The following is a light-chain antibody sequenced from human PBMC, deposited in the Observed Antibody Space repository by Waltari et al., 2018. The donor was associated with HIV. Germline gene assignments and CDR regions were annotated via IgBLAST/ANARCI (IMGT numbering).Light chain of an antibody. CDR3: SSYTASSTLDVV. V-gene: IGLV2-14*03. J-gene: IGLJ2*01. Sequence: QSALTQAASVSGSPGQPLTISCPGSSSDIGAYNSVSWYQQHPDKVPKLVIYEVSNRPSGISNRFSGSKSGNTASLTISGLQADDEASYYCSSYTASSTLDVVFGGGTRLTVL. CDR1: SSDIGAYNS. CDR2: EVS.